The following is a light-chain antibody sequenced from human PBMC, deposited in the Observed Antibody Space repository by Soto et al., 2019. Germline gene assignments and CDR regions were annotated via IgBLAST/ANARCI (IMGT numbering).Light chain of an antibody. CDR3: QRRNNCPPSRT. J-gene: IGKJ5*01. Sequence: EIVLTQSPSTLSLSPGERATLSCRASQSVGGHLAWYQQKPGQAPRLLIYDASDRATGIPARFSGSGSETDFTLTISSLDLDDFAVYSCQRRNNCPPSRTFGQGTRLEIK. V-gene: IGKV3-11*01. CDR1: QSVGGH. CDR2: DAS.